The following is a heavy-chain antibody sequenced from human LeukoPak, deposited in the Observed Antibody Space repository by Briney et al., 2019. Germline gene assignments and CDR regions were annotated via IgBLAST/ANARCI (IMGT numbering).Heavy chain of an antibody. CDR3: ARERDIVVAGSLRAFDI. CDR1: GDSVSSNSAA. D-gene: IGHD6-19*01. V-gene: IGHV6-1*01. CDR2: TYYRSKWYN. J-gene: IGHJ3*02. Sequence: SQTLSLTCAISGDSVSSNSAAWIWNRQSPSRGLEWLGRTYYRSKWYNDYAVSVKSRIIINPDTSKNQFSLQLNSVTPEDTAVYYCARERDIVVAGSLRAFDIWGQGTMVTVSS.